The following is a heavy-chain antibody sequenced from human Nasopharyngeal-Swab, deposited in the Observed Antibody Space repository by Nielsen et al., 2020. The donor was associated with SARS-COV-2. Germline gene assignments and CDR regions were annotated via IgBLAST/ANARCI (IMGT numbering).Heavy chain of an antibody. CDR1: GGSVSTTTYF. D-gene: IGHD1-26*01. J-gene: IGHJ4*02. Sequence: SETLSLTCPVSGGSVSTTTYFWGWIRQPPGKGLEWIGTVYYSGSTYYNPSLKSRVTISVDTSKNQFSLKLNSVTATDTAVYYCARGYGSFPYYFDHWGRGTLVTVSS. CDR3: ARGYGSFPYYFDH. CDR2: VYYSGST. V-gene: IGHV4-39*01.